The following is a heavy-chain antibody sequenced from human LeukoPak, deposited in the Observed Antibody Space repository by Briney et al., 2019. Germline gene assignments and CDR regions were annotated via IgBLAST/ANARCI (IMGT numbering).Heavy chain of an antibody. Sequence: PGGSLKLSCAASGFISSTYEMNWVRQAPGRGLEWVSYISRGGNTIYYADSVRGRFTISRDNAKNSLYLQMNGLRAEDTADYYCARGGNIGYNYNAFDIWGQGTMVTVSS. CDR3: ARGGNIGYNYNAFDI. J-gene: IGHJ3*02. CDR1: GFISSTYE. V-gene: IGHV3-48*03. D-gene: IGHD3-22*01. CDR2: ISRGGNTI.